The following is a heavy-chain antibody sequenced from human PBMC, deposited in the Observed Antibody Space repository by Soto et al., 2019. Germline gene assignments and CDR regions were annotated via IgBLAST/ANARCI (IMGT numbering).Heavy chain of an antibody. D-gene: IGHD6-19*01. CDR1: GYTFTSYA. Sequence: QVQLVQSGAEEKKPGASVKVSCKASGYTFTSYAMHWVRQAPGQRLEWMGWINAGNGNTKYSQKFQGRVTITRDTSASTAYMELGSLRSEYTAVYYCARDIAVGGWFDPWGQGTLVTGSS. CDR3: ARDIAVGGWFDP. V-gene: IGHV1-3*05. J-gene: IGHJ5*02. CDR2: INAGNGNT.